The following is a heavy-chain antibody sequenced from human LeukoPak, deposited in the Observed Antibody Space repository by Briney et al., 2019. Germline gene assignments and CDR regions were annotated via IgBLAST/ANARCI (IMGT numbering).Heavy chain of an antibody. CDR1: GFTVSSNY. CDR3: VRGSYGAYDY. CDR2: ISSDSSYI. Sequence: GGSLRLSCAASGFTVSSNYMSWVRQAPGKGLEWVSSISSDSSYIYYADAVHGRFTVSRDNAKYSLYLQMNSLRAEDTAVYYCVRGSYGAYDYWGQGSLVTVSS. J-gene: IGHJ4*02. V-gene: IGHV3-21*01. D-gene: IGHD4-17*01.